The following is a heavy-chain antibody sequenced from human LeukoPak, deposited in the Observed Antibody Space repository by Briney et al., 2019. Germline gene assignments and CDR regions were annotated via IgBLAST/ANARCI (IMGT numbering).Heavy chain of an antibody. Sequence: SETLSLTCTVSGGSISGGSYYWSWIRQPPGKGLEWIGVIYTSGSTNYNPSLKSRVTISVDTSKNQFSLKLSSVTAADTAVYYCAREGLDSYGSYYYYYYMDVWGKGTTVTVSS. CDR3: AREGLDSYGSYYYYYYMDV. CDR1: GGSISGGSYY. D-gene: IGHD5-18*01. J-gene: IGHJ6*03. V-gene: IGHV4-61*02. CDR2: IYTSGST.